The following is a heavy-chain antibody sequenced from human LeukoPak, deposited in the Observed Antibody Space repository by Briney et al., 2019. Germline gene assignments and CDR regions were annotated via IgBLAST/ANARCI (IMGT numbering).Heavy chain of an antibody. J-gene: IGHJ4*02. CDR3: ARIGSGSFVFDY. CDR1: GGSFSGYY. Sequence: SETLSLTCAVHGGSFSGYYWSWIRQPPGKGLEWIGEINHSGSTNYNPSLKSRVTISVDTSKNQFSLKPSSVTAADTAVYYCARIGSGSFVFDYWGQGTLVTVSS. CDR2: INHSGST. D-gene: IGHD3-10*01. V-gene: IGHV4-34*01.